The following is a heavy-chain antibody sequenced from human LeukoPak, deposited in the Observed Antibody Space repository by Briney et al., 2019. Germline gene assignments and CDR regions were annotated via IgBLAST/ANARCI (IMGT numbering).Heavy chain of an antibody. CDR3: ARVQDDYGMDV. CDR1: GYSFTTYY. D-gene: IGHD2-15*01. CDR2: INPSGGST. J-gene: IGHJ6*02. Sequence: ASVKVSCKASGYSFTTYYIHWVRQAPGQGLEWMGIINPSGGSTSYAQRFQGRVTMTRDTSTSTVYMELSSLRSEDTAVHYCARVQDDYGMDVWGQGTTVTVFS. V-gene: IGHV1-46*01.